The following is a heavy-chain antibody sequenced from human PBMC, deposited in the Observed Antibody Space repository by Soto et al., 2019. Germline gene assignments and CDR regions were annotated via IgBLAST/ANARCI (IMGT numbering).Heavy chain of an antibody. Sequence: QVQLQESGPGLVKPSGTLSLTCAVSGGSISTSNWWSWVRQPPGKGLEWIGEVYRTGSTNYNPSLESRITRSVDKSKNQFSLKLTSVTAADTAVYYCARARATIAAAAIFDCWGQGTLVTVSS. CDR3: ARARATIAAAAIFDC. D-gene: IGHD6-13*01. V-gene: IGHV4-4*02. J-gene: IGHJ4*02. CDR1: GGSISTSNW. CDR2: VYRTGST.